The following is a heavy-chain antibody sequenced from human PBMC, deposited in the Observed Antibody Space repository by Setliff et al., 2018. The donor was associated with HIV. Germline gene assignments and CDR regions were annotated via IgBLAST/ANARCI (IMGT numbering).Heavy chain of an antibody. Sequence: ASVKVSCKASGHTFSNSDIHWVRRATGQGLEWMGWMNPNTGVAGYAQKLQGRVTMTTDTSTSTAYMELRSLRSDDTAVYYCARVPLSGWLYFDYWGQGTLVTVSS. CDR3: ARVPLSGWLYFDY. J-gene: IGHJ4*02. CDR1: GHTFSNSD. D-gene: IGHD6-19*01. V-gene: IGHV1-8*01. CDR2: MNPNTGVA.